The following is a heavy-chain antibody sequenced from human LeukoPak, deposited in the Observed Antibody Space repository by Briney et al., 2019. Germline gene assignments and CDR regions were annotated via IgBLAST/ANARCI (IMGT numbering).Heavy chain of an antibody. V-gene: IGHV4-39*07. CDR1: GGSISSSSYY. D-gene: IGHD3-3*01. J-gene: IGHJ4*02. CDR2: IYYSGST. Sequence: SETLSLTCTVSGGSISSSSYYWGWIRQPPGKGLEWIGSIYYSGSTYYNPYLKSRVTISVDTSKNQFSLKLSSVTAADTAVYYCARGGDFWSGYYFDYWGQGTLVTVSS. CDR3: ARGGDFWSGYYFDY.